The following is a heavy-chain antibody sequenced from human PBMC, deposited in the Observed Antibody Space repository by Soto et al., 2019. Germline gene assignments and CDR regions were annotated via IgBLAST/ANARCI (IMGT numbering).Heavy chain of an antibody. J-gene: IGHJ1*01. Sequence: SETLSLTCTVSGGSISSYYWSWIRQPPGKGLEWIGYIYYSGSTNYNPSLKSRVTISVDTSANTAYMELSSLTSEDAAVYYCAREFPALSSTWREHFQPWGQGTLVTVSS. V-gene: IGHV4-59*01. CDR1: GGSISSYY. D-gene: IGHD6-13*01. CDR3: AREFPALSSTWREHFQP. CDR2: IYYSGST.